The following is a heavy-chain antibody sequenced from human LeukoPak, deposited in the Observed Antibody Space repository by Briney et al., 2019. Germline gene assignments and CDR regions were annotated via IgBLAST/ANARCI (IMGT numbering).Heavy chain of an antibody. CDR2: IYYSGST. D-gene: IGHD3-22*01. V-gene: IGHV4-59*08. CDR3: ARQDYYDSSGEGSI. J-gene: IGHJ3*02. CDR1: GGSISSYY. Sequence: SETLSLTCTVSGGSISSYYWSWIRQPPGKGLEWIGYIYYSGSTNYNPSLKSRVTISVDTSKNQFSLKLSSVTAADTAVYYCARQDYYDSSGEGSIWGQGTMVTVSS.